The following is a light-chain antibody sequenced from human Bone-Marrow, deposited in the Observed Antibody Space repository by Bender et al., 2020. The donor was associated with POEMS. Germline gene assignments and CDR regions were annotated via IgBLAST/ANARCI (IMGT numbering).Light chain of an antibody. CDR3: QAWDSGTNWV. Sequence: SYELTQPPSVSVSPGQTARITCSGDQLGKKLAAWYQQKAGQSPLLVIFEDTKRPSGVPERFSGSISGNTATLTISGTQTLEEADYYCQAWDSGTNWVFGGGTKMTVL. CDR2: EDT. J-gene: IGLJ3*02. CDR1: QLGKKL. V-gene: IGLV3-1*01.